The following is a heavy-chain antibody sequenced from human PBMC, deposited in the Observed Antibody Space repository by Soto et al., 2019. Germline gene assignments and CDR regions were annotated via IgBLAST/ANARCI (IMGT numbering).Heavy chain of an antibody. J-gene: IGHJ6*02. D-gene: IGHD4-4*01. Sequence: PGGSLRLSCAASGFTFSSYAMHWVRQAPGKGLEWVAVISYDGSNKYYADSVKGRFTISRDNSKNTLYLQMNSLRAEDTAVYYCARDAGTVTTVLYYYYGMDVWGQGTTVTVSS. V-gene: IGHV3-30-3*01. CDR1: GFTFSSYA. CDR3: ARDAGTVTTVLYYYYGMDV. CDR2: ISYDGSNK.